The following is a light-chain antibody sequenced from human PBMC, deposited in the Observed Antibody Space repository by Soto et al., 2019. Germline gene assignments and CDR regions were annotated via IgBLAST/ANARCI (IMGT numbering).Light chain of an antibody. Sequence: EIVLTQSPATLSLSPGERPTLSCSASQSVSSSYLAWYQQKPGQAPRLLIYDASNRATGIPARFSGSGSGTDFTLTISSLEPEDFAVYYCQQRFNWQVTFGQGTRLEIK. CDR3: QQRFNWQVT. CDR1: QSVSSSY. V-gene: IGKV3D-11*02. CDR2: DAS. J-gene: IGKJ5*01.